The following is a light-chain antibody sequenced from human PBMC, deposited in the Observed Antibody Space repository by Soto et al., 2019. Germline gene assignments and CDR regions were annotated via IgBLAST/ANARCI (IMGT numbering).Light chain of an antibody. Sequence: EIVLTQSPATLSSSPGERATLSCRASQTVNSRLAWYQHKPGQAPRLLIYHTSNRATGIPDRFSGSGSGTDFTVTISRLEPEDSAVYYCQQYGTSPWTFGQGTKVDI. V-gene: IGKV3-20*01. CDR1: QTVNSR. CDR2: HTS. CDR3: QQYGTSPWT. J-gene: IGKJ1*01.